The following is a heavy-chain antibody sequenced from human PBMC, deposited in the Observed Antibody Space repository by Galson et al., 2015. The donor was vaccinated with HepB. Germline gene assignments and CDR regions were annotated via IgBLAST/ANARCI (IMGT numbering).Heavy chain of an antibody. D-gene: IGHD3-10*01. CDR1: GFNFRNYS. CDR2: ISGRRTHI. J-gene: IGHJ4*02. CDR3: ARPPVGYNGSGTPLYYFDL. V-gene: IGHV3-21*01. Sequence: SLRLSCAGSGFNFRNYSMNWVRQAPGKGLEWVSSISGRRTHIYYADSVKGRFTISRDNAKNLLYLQMHTLRAEDTAVYFCARPPVGYNGSGTPLYYFDLWGQGTLVSVSS.